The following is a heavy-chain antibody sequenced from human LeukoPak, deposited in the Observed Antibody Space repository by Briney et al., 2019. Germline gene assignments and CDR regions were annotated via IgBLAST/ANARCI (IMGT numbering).Heavy chain of an antibody. V-gene: IGHV3-30*01. J-gene: IGHJ4*02. Sequence: GGSLRLSCAVSGFTFSSYAMHWVRQAPGKGLEWVAVISYDGSNKYYADSVKGRFTISRDNSKNTLYLQMNSLRAENTAVYYCARALGYPYFDYWGQGTLVTVSS. D-gene: IGHD1-1*01. CDR3: ARALGYPYFDY. CDR2: ISYDGSNK. CDR1: GFTFSSYA.